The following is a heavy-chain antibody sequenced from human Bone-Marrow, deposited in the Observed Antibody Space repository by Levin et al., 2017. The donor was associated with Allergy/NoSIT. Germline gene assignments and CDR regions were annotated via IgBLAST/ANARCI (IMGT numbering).Heavy chain of an antibody. J-gene: IGHJ4*02. D-gene: IGHD2-21*02. V-gene: IGHV4-61*01. Sequence: SQTLSLTCTVSGVSVSSGSSYWSWIRQTPGKGLEWIAYIDDRGSTDYNPSLTSRATIPLDTSKNQFSLRLRSLTPADTAVYYCARVRGDDNYYFDFWGQGTLVAVSS. CDR2: IDDRGST. CDR3: ARVRGDDNYYFDF. CDR1: GVSVSSGSSY.